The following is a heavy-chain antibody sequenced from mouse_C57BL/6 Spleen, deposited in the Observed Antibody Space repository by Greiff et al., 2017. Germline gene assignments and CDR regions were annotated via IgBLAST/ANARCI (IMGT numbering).Heavy chain of an antibody. J-gene: IGHJ2*01. Sequence: EVQLVESGGGLVKPGGSLKLSCAASGFTFSSYAMSWVRQTPGKGLEWVATISGGGSYIYYSDNVEGRFTISRNNAKNNLYLQMSHLKSEDTAMYYGARGRVDYWGQGTTLTVSA. CDR1: GFTFSSYA. V-gene: IGHV5-4*01. CDR2: ISGGGSYI. CDR3: ARGRVDY.